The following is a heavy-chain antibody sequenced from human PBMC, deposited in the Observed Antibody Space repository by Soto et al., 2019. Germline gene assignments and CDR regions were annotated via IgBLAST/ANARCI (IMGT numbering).Heavy chain of an antibody. CDR2: IYQSGST. D-gene: IGHD3-22*01. V-gene: IGHV4-30-2*01. Sequence: QMHLQESGSGLVKPSQTLSLTCAVSGGSLSSSAYSWSWIRQPPGKGLEWIGFIYQSGSTYYNPSLKSRVTMSLDRPKNQFSLKLSSVTAADTAVYNCARELLFYDSDGFSWDDAFDIWGQWTMVTVSS. CDR3: ARELLFYDSDGFSWDDAFDI. J-gene: IGHJ3*02. CDR1: GGSLSSSAYS.